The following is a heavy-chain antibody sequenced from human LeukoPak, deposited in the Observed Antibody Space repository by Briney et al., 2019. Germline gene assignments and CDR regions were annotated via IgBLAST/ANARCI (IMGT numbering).Heavy chain of an antibody. CDR2: INPNSGGT. CDR1: GYTFTGYY. CDR3: ARSRGPDYYGSGNYFDSYYYYMDV. V-gene: IGHV1-2*02. Sequence: ASVKVSCKASGYTFTGYYMHWVRQAPGQGLEWMGWINPNSGGTNYAQKFQGRVTMTRDTSISTAYMELSRLRSDDTAVYYCARSRGPDYYGSGNYFDSYYYYMDVWGKGTTVTISS. D-gene: IGHD3-10*01. J-gene: IGHJ6*03.